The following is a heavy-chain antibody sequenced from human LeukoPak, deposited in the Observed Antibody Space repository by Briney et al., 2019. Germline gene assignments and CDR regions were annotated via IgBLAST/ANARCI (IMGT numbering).Heavy chain of an antibody. D-gene: IGHD6-19*01. CDR3: AREAFYKSGWYSLFGH. CDR1: GFTLSSYG. J-gene: IGHJ4*02. Sequence: PGGSLRLSCAAPGFTLSSYGMGWVRQAPGKGLEWVSVISGSGGSIYYGDSAKGRFTISRDKSKNTLYLQMNSLRVEDTAIYYCAREAFYKSGWYSLFGHWGQGTQVTVSS. V-gene: IGHV3-23*01. CDR2: ISGSGGSI.